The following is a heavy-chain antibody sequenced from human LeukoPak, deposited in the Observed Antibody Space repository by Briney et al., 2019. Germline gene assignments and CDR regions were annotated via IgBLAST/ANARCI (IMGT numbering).Heavy chain of an antibody. Sequence: PGGSLRLSCAASGFTFSSYSMNWVREAPGKGLEWVSAISGSGGSTYYADSVKGRFTISRDNSKNTLYLQMNSLRAEDTAVYYCAKVLRFLEWLFPFDYWGQGTLVTVSS. V-gene: IGHV3-23*01. J-gene: IGHJ4*02. CDR1: GFTFSSYS. CDR2: ISGSGGST. CDR3: AKVLRFLEWLFPFDY. D-gene: IGHD3-3*01.